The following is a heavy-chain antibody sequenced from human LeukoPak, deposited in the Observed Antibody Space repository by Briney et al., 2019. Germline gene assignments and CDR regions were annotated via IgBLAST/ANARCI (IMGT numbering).Heavy chain of an antibody. CDR3: ASTTPYYYDSSGYYGLSYYMDV. Sequence: SVKVSCKASGGTFSSYAISWVRQAPGQGLEWMGGIIPIFGTANYAQKFQGRVTMTRDMSTSTVYMELSSLRSEDTAVYYCASTTPYYYDSSGYYGLSYYMDVWGKGTTVTVSS. CDR2: IIPIFGTA. V-gene: IGHV1-69*05. D-gene: IGHD3-22*01. CDR1: GGTFSSYA. J-gene: IGHJ6*03.